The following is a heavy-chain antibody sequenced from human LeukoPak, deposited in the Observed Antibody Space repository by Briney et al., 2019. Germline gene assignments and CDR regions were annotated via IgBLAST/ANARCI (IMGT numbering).Heavy chain of an antibody. D-gene: IGHD1-26*01. Sequence: SGTLSLTCTVSGGSISSYYWSWIRQPAGKGLEWIGRIYTSGSTNYNPSLKSRVTMSVDTSKNQFSLKLGSVTAADTAVYYCARDGVGYSGSYWIDYWGQGTLVTVSS. J-gene: IGHJ4*02. CDR3: ARDGVGYSGSYWIDY. CDR2: IYTSGST. V-gene: IGHV4-4*07. CDR1: GGSISSYY.